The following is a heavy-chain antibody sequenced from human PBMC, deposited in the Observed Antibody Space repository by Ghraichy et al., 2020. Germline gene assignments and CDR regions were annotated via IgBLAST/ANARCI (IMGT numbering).Heavy chain of an antibody. J-gene: IGHJ4*02. V-gene: IGHV1-24*01. CDR2: FDPEDGET. D-gene: IGHD3-22*01. CDR3: ATDLPSYYYDSSGYYY. CDR1: GYTLTELS. Sequence: ASVKVSCKVSGYTLTELSMHWVRQAPGKGLEWMGGFDPEDGETIYAQKFQGRVTMTEDTSTDTAYMELSSLRSEDTAVYYCATDLPSYYYDSSGYYYWGQGTLVTVSS.